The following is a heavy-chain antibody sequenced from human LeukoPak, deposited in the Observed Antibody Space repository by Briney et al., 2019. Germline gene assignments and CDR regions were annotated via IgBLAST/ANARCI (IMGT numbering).Heavy chain of an antibody. V-gene: IGHV4-59*01. Sequence: SETLSLTCTVSGGSISSYYWSWIRQPPGKGLEWIGYIYYSGSTNYNPSLKSRVTISVDTSKNQFSLKLSSVTAADTAVYYCASMPSKGRLQFVYDYWGQGTLVTVSS. CDR1: GGSISSYY. D-gene: IGHD5-24*01. CDR2: IYYSGST. CDR3: ASMPSKGRLQFVYDY. J-gene: IGHJ4*02.